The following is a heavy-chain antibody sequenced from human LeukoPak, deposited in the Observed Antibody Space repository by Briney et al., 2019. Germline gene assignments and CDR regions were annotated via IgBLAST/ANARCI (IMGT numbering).Heavy chain of an antibody. D-gene: IGHD3-10*01. Sequence: GGSLRLSCAASGFTFSNYAMSWVRQAPGKGLEWVSSINGRGGSTYYADSVKGRFAISRDNSKNTLYLQMNSLRAEDTAVYHCARGDYGSGSYYNTPLVFDYWGQGTLVTVSS. CDR1: GFTFSNYA. J-gene: IGHJ4*02. V-gene: IGHV3-23*01. CDR3: ARGDYGSGSYYNTPLVFDY. CDR2: INGRGGST.